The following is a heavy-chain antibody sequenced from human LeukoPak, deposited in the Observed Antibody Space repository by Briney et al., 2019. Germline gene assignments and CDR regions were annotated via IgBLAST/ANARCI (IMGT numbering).Heavy chain of an antibody. CDR1: GFTFSSYS. V-gene: IGHV3-21*04. D-gene: IGHD6-19*01. CDR3: ARESIAVAGTQGY. Sequence: GGSLRLSCAASGFTFSSYSMNWVRQAPGKGLEWVSSISSSSSYIYYADSVKGRFTIPRDNAKNSLYLQMNSLRAEDTAVYYCARESIAVAGTQGYWGQGTLVTVSS. J-gene: IGHJ4*02. CDR2: ISSSSSYI.